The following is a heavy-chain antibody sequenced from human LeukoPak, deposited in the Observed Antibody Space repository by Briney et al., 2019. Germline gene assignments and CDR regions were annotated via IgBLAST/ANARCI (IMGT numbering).Heavy chain of an antibody. CDR1: GGAISSGGYY. CDR2: IYYSGST. D-gene: IGHD6-13*01. CDR3: ARMKKSIYRIAAAGTLDY. Sequence: PSETLSLTCTVSGGAISSGGYYWSWIRQHPGKGLEWVGYIYYSGSTYYNPSLKSRVTISVDTSTNQFSLKLSSVTAADTAVYYCARMKKSIYRIAAAGTLDYWGQGTLATAPS. J-gene: IGHJ4*02. V-gene: IGHV4-31*03.